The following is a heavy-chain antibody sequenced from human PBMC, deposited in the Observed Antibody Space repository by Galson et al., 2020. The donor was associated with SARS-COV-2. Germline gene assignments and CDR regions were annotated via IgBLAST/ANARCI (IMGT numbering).Heavy chain of an antibody. D-gene: IGHD1-26*01. CDR3: ARDVIVGASPSYYYYGMDV. J-gene: IGHJ6*02. Sequence: ETSETLSLTCTVSGGSISSGGYYWSWIRQHPGKGLEWIGYIYYSGSTYYNQSLKSRVTISVDTSKNQFSLKLSSVTAADTAVYYCARDVIVGASPSYYYYGMDVWGQGTTVSVSS. CDR1: GGSISSGGYY. V-gene: IGHV4-31*03. CDR2: IYYSGST.